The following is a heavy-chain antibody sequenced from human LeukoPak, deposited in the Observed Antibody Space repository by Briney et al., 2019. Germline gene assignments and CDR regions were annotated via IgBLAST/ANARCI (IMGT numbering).Heavy chain of an antibody. J-gene: IGHJ4*02. Sequence: GASVKVSCKASGYTFTSYYMHWVRQAPGQGLEWMGIINPSGGSTSYAQKFQGRVTMTRDTSTSTVYMELSSQRSEDTAVYYCARGYCSSTSCYASFDYWGQGTLVTVSS. CDR1: GYTFTSYY. CDR3: ARGYCSSTSCYASFDY. CDR2: INPSGGST. D-gene: IGHD2-2*01. V-gene: IGHV1-46*01.